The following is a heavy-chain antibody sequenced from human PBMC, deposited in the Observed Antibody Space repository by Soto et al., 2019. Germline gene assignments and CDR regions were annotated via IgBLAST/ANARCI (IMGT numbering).Heavy chain of an antibody. CDR2: ISSSSSTI. J-gene: IGHJ3*02. CDR3: ARDRRPFLYSSGWYQDAFDI. CDR1: GFTFSSYS. Sequence: GGSLRLSCAASGFTFSSYSMNWVRQAPGKGLEWVSYISSSSSTIYYADSVKGRFTISRDNAKNSLYLQMNSLRAEDTAVYYCARDRRPFLYSSGWYQDAFDIWGQGTMVTVSS. V-gene: IGHV3-48*01. D-gene: IGHD6-19*01.